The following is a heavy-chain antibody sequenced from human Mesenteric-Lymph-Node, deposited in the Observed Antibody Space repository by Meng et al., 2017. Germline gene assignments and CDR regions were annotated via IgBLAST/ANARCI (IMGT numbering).Heavy chain of an antibody. CDR1: GYTLTNYG. CDR2: ISAYNGNT. J-gene: IGHJ2*01. Sequence: QLVQSGGEVKKAGASVKVSCKAFGYTLTNYGITWVRQAPGQGLEWMGWISAYNGNTNYAQTLQGRLTMTTDTSTSTAYMELRSLRSDDTAVYYCAREGLVGDLRYFDLWGRGTLVTVSS. V-gene: IGHV1-18*01. D-gene: IGHD3-16*01. CDR3: AREGLVGDLRYFDL.